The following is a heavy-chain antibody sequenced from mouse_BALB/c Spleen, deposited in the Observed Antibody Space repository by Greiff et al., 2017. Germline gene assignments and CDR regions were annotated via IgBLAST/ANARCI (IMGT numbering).Heavy chain of an antibody. V-gene: IGHV5-17*02. J-gene: IGHJ4*01. CDR1: GFTFSSFG. D-gene: IGHD1-1*01. CDR2: ISSVSSTI. CDR3: ARGGGSSLYYYAMDY. Sequence: EVKLVESGGGLVQPGGSRKLSCAASGFTFSSFGMHWVRQAPEKGLEWVAYISSVSSTIYYADTVKGRFTISRDNPKNTLFLQMTSLRSEDTAMYYCARGGGSSLYYYAMDYWGQGTSVTVSS.